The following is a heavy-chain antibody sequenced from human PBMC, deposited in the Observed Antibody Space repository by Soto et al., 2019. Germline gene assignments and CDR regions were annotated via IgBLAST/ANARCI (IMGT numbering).Heavy chain of an antibody. Sequence: GGSLRLSCAASGFTFSSYGMHWVRQAPGKGLEWVAVIWYDGSNKYYADSVKGRFTISRDNSKNTLYLQMNSLRAEDTAVYYCARGEYQLLFHAFDIWGQGTMVTVSS. CDR2: IWYDGSNK. D-gene: IGHD2-2*01. V-gene: IGHV3-33*01. CDR3: ARGEYQLLFHAFDI. J-gene: IGHJ3*02. CDR1: GFTFSSYG.